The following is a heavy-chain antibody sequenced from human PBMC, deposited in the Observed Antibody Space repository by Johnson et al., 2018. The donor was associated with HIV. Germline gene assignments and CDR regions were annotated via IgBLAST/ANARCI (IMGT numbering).Heavy chain of an antibody. CDR1: GFTFSSYW. CDR2: ISGSGGST. J-gene: IGHJ3*02. CDR3: ARDRVYSGSYYSGAFDI. D-gene: IGHD1-26*01. V-gene: IGHV3-23*04. Sequence: VQLVESGGGLVQSGGSLRLSCAASGFTFSSYWMSWVRQAPGKGLEWVSAISGSGGSTYYADSVKGRFTISRDNSKNTLYLQMNSLRAEDTAVYYCARDRVYSGSYYSGAFDIWGPGTMVTVSS.